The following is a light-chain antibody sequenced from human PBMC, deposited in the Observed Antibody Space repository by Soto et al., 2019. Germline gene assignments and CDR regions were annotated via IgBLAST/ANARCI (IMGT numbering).Light chain of an antibody. J-gene: IGKJ2*01. V-gene: IGKV3-20*01. CDR2: GAS. CDR3: QQYGTSPPYT. CDR1: ESINYNY. Sequence: EIVLTQSPGTLSLSPGERATLSCRASESINYNYLVWYQQKPGQAPRLLVYGASSRATGIPDRFSGGGSGTDFTLTISRLEPEDFAVYYCQQYGTSPPYTFGQGTKVDI.